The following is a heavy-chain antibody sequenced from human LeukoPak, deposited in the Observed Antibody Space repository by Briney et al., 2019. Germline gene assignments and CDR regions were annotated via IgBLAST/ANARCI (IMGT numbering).Heavy chain of an antibody. J-gene: IGHJ5*02. CDR2: INHSGST. Sequence: SETLSLTCAVYGGSFSGYYWSWIRQPPGKGLEWIGEINHSGSTNYNPSLKSRVTISVDTSKNQFSLKLSSVTAADTAVYYCARLALPPGGAFDPWGQGTLVTVSS. CDR3: ARLALPPGGAFDP. D-gene: IGHD2-2*01. V-gene: IGHV4-34*01. CDR1: GGSFSGYY.